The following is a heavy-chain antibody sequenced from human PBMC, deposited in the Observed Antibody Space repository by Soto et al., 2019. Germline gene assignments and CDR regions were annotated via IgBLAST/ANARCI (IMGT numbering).Heavy chain of an antibody. CDR2: VYYSGIT. J-gene: IGHJ4*02. D-gene: IGHD1-26*01. CDR3: AREDMSGTYYFDS. CDR1: GGSVSSQTHF. V-gene: IGHV4-61*01. Sequence: SETLSLTCSVSGGSVSSQTHFWSWIRQAPGKGLEWIGYVYYSGITNSNPSLKGRVTISPDTSNNKIFLSLTSVTAADTAVYYCAREDMSGTYYFDSWGKGILVTVS.